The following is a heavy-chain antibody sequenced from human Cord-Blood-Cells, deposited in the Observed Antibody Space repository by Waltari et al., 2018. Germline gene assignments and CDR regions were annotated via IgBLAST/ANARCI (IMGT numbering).Heavy chain of an antibody. V-gene: IGHV4-39*01. CDR2: IYYSGST. Sequence: QLQLQESGPGLVKPSETLSLTCTVSGGSISSSSYYWGWTRQPPGKGLEWIGSIYYSGSTYYNPSLKSRVTISVDTSKNQFSLKLSSVTAADTAVYYCAGTGDVLDWFDPWGQGTLVTVSS. J-gene: IGHJ5*02. D-gene: IGHD7-27*01. CDR3: AGTGDVLDWFDP. CDR1: GGSISSSSYY.